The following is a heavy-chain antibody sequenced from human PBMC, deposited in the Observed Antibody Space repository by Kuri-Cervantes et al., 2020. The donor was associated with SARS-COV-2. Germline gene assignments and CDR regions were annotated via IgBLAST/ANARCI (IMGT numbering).Heavy chain of an antibody. D-gene: IGHD1-26*01. CDR2: VYISGST. CDR3: ATEVGATNFDH. V-gene: IGHV4-4*07. Sequence: SETLSLTCGVSEGSMRAHYYSWIRQTAAMGLEWIGRVYISGSTNYNPSLKGRVTMSVDTSKSQFSLELTSVTAADTAVYYCATEVGATNFDHWGQGTLVTVSS. CDR1: EGSMRAHY. J-gene: IGHJ4*02.